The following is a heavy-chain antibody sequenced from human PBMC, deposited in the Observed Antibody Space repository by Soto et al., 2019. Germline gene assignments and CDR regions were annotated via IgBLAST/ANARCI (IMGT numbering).Heavy chain of an antibody. CDR3: ARGGTYYYDSSSYYPFDY. CDR1: GFTSSSYG. Sequence: GGSLRLSCAASGFTSSSYGMHWVRQAPGKGLEWVAVIWYDGNNKYYADSVKGRFTISRDNSKNTLYLQMNSLRAEDTAVYYCARGGTYYYDSSSYYPFDYWGQGTLVTVSS. J-gene: IGHJ4*02. V-gene: IGHV3-33*01. D-gene: IGHD3-22*01. CDR2: IWYDGNNK.